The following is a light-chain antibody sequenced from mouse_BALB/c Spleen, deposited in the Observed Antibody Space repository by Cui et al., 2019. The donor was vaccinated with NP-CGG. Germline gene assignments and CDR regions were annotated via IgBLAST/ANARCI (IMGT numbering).Light chain of an antibody. CDR2: GTN. CDR3: ALWYSNHWV. V-gene: IGLV1*01. CDR1: TGAVTTSNY. J-gene: IGLJ1*01. Sequence: ALVTREPAPTTSPGETVTLTCRSSTGAVTTSNYANWVQEKPDHLFTGLIGGTNNRVPGVPARFSGSLIGDKAALTITGAQTEDESIYFCALWYSNHWVFGGGTKLTVL.